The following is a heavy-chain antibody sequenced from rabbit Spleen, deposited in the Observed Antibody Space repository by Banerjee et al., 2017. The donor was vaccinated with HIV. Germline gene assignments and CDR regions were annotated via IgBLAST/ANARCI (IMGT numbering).Heavy chain of an antibody. D-gene: IGHD4-2*01. J-gene: IGHJ6*01. CDR3: AKSDAAGSWSLDL. CDR1: RFSFSKSYW. CDR2: IYAGSSGTT. V-gene: IGHV1S45*01. Sequence: QEQLEESGGDLVKPEGSLTLTCTASRFSFSKSYWMCWVRQAPGKGPEWIACIYAGSSGTTYYASWAKGRFTISITSSTTVTLQMTSLTAADTATYFCAKSDAAGSWSLDLWGQGTLVTVS.